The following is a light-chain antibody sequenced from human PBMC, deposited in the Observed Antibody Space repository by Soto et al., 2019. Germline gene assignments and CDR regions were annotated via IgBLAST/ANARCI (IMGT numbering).Light chain of an antibody. V-gene: IGLV1-47*01. J-gene: IGLJ3*02. CDR2: GNN. CDR3: AAWDDSLSGRV. Sequence: QSVLTQPPSASGTPGQRVTISCSGSSSNIGSSYVYWYQQVPVTAPKLLIYGNNKRPSGVPDRFSGSKSGTSASLAISGLRSEDEADYYCAAWDDSLSGRVFGGGTKLTVL. CDR1: SSNIGSSY.